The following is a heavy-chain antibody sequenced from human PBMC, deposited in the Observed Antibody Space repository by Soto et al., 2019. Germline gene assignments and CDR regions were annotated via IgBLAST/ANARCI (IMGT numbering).Heavy chain of an antibody. CDR3: ARVGYSYGWYYFDY. D-gene: IGHD5-18*01. CDR1: GGSISSSSYY. J-gene: IGHJ4*02. V-gene: IGHV4-39*01. Sequence: QLQLQESGPGLVKPSETLSLTCTVSGGSISSSSYYWGWIRQPPGKGLEWIGSIYYSGSTYYNPSLKSRVTISVDTSKNQFSLKLSSVTAADTAVYYCARVGYSYGWYYFDYWGQGTLVTVSS. CDR2: IYYSGST.